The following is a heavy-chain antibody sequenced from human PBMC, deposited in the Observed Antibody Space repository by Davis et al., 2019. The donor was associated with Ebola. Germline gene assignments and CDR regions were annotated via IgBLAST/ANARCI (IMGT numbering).Heavy chain of an antibody. Sequence: SETLSLTCTVSGDSISNGIYCWGWIRQPPGKGLEWIGNIYYSGTTYYNPSLKSRVTMSVDTSKNQFSLRLSSVTGADTAVYFCASYTTYYFDGSTYYTPNYFDYWGQGTLVTVSS. CDR1: GDSISNGIYC. J-gene: IGHJ4*02. CDR3: ASYTTYYFDGSTYYTPNYFDY. V-gene: IGHV4-39*01. D-gene: IGHD3-22*01. CDR2: IYYSGTT.